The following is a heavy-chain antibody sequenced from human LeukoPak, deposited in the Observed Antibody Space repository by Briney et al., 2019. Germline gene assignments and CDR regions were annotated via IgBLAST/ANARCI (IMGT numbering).Heavy chain of an antibody. D-gene: IGHD6-13*01. Sequence: GGSLRLSCAASGFTFSSYAMHWVRHAPGKGLEWVGVISYDGSNKYYADSVKGRFTISRDNSKNTLYLQMNSLRAEDTAVYYCAREVGAAAGESIDYWGQGTLVTVSS. CDR1: GFTFSSYA. CDR3: AREVGAAAGESIDY. V-gene: IGHV3-30-3*01. CDR2: ISYDGSNK. J-gene: IGHJ4*02.